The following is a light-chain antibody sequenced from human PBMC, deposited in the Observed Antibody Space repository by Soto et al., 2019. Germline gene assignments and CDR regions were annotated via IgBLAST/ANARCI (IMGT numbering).Light chain of an antibody. CDR3: QQSYRTRWT. J-gene: IGKJ1*01. V-gene: IGKV1-39*01. CDR1: QSISSY. Sequence: DIQMTQSPSSLSASVGDRVTITCRASQSISSYLNWYQQKPGKAPKLLIYAASSLQSGVPSRFSGSGSGTDFTLNISSLQPEDFATYYCQQSYRTRWTLGQGTKVEIK. CDR2: AAS.